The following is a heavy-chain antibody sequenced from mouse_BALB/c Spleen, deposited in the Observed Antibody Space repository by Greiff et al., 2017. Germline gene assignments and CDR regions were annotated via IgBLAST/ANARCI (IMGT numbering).Heavy chain of an antibody. J-gene: IGHJ4*01. Sequence: LMKPGASVKISCKASGYSFTSYYMHWVKQSHGKSLEWIGYIDPFNGGTSYNQKFKGKATLTVDKSSSTAYMHLSSLTSEDSAVYYCARKLDLMDYWGQGTSVTVSS. CDR1: GYSFTSYY. V-gene: IGHV1S135*01. CDR3: ARKLDLMDY. CDR2: IDPFNGGT.